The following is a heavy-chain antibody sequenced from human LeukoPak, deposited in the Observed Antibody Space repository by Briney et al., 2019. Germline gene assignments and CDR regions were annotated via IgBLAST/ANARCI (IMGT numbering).Heavy chain of an antibody. D-gene: IGHD2-15*01. CDR3: ARDRSGGSLDY. Sequence: PGGSLRLSCAASGFTFSSYGMHWVRQAPGKGLEWVAVIWCDGSNKYYADSVKGRFTISRDNSKNTLYLQMNSLRAEDTAVYYCARDRSGGSLDYWGQGTLVTVSS. CDR2: IWCDGSNK. CDR1: GFTFSSYG. V-gene: IGHV3-33*01. J-gene: IGHJ4*02.